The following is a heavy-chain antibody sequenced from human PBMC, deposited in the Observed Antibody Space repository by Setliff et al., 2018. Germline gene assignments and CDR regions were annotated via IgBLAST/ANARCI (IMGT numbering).Heavy chain of an antibody. D-gene: IGHD4-17*01. CDR1: GNTFTGYY. CDR3: AREVLSTVVAWDY. V-gene: IGHV1-2*02. CDR2: INPNSGDT. J-gene: IGHJ4*02. Sequence: ASVKVSCKASGNTFTGYYIHWLRQAPGQGLEWMGCINPNSGDTTIAQKFQGRVTITRDTSNSTDYMDLSRLTSDDTAVYYCAREVLSTVVAWDYWGQGTLVTVSS.